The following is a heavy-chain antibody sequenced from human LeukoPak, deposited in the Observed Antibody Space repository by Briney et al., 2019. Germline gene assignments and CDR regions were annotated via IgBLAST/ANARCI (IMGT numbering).Heavy chain of an antibody. CDR3: AKDVLNYYDSSGEVFDY. V-gene: IGHV3-23*01. CDR1: GFTFSSYA. Sequence: GGSLRLSCAASGFTFSSYAMSWVRQAPGKGLKWVSAISGSGGSTYYADSVKGRFTISRDNSKNTLYLQMNSLRAEDTAVYYCAKDVLNYYDSSGEVFDYWGQGTLVTVSS. CDR2: ISGSGGST. J-gene: IGHJ4*02. D-gene: IGHD3-22*01.